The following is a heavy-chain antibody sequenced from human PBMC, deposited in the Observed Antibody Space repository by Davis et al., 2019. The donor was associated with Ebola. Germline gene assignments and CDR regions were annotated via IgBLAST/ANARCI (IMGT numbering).Heavy chain of an antibody. J-gene: IGHJ6*03. CDR1: GFTFSSYA. D-gene: IGHD2-2*01. CDR3: ARGRGYQLLQGYYYYMDV. CDR2: ISTGGGST. V-gene: IGHV3-23*01. Sequence: GESLKISCAASGFTFSSYAMSWVRQSPGKGLEWVSGISTGGGSTSYADSVKGRFTISRDNSKNTLFLQMSSLRGDDTAVYYCARGRGYQLLQGYYYYMDVWGKGTTVTVSS.